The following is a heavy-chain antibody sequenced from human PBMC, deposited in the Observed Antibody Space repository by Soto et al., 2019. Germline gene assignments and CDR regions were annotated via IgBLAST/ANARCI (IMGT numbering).Heavy chain of an antibody. V-gene: IGHV4-59*08. CDR3: ARRYVYSFDY. J-gene: IGHJ4*02. D-gene: IGHD1-1*01. CDR2: IYYSGST. CDR1: GGSISSYY. Sequence: QVQLQESGPGLVKPSETLSLTCTVSGGSISSYYWSWIRQPPGKGLEWIGYIYYSGSTNYNPSLMSRVTISVDTSKNQFSLKLSSVTAADTAVYYCARRYVYSFDYWGQGTLVTVSS.